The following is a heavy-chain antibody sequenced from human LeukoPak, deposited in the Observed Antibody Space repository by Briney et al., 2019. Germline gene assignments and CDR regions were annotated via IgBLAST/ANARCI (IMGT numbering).Heavy chain of an antibody. V-gene: IGHV3-53*01. CDR1: GFTFSSYE. CDR2: IYSGGST. CDR3: ARDTMVRGY. Sequence: QPGGSLRLSCAASGFTFSSYEMNWVRKAPGKGLEWVSVIYSGGSTYYADSVKGRFTISRDNSKNTLYLQMNSLRAEDTAVYYCARDTMVRGYWGQGTLVTVSS. J-gene: IGHJ4*02. D-gene: IGHD3-10*01.